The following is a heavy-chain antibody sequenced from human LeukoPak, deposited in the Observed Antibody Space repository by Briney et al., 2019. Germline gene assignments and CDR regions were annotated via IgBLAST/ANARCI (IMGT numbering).Heavy chain of an antibody. CDR3: ATIAVAGTGDQFDY. D-gene: IGHD6-19*01. J-gene: IGHJ4*02. CDR1: GFTFSSYG. CDR2: ISYDGSNK. Sequence: GGSLRLSCAASGFTFSSYGMHWVRQAPGKGLEWVAVISYDGSNKYYADSVKGRFTISRDNSKNSLYLQMNSLRAEDTALYYCATIAVAGTGDQFDYWGQGTLVTVSS. V-gene: IGHV3-30*03.